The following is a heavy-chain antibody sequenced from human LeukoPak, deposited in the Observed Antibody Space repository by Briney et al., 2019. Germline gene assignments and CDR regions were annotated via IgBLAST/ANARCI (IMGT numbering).Heavy chain of an antibody. CDR3: ARAGAVADGYYFVY. Sequence: TSETLSLTCAVSGGSISSSNWWSWVRQPPGKGLEWIGEIYHSGSTNYNPSLKSRVTISVDKSKNQFSLKLSSVTAADTAVYYCARAGAVADGYYFVYWGQGTLVTVSS. CDR2: IYHSGST. D-gene: IGHD6-19*01. CDR1: GGSISSSNW. V-gene: IGHV4-4*02. J-gene: IGHJ4*02.